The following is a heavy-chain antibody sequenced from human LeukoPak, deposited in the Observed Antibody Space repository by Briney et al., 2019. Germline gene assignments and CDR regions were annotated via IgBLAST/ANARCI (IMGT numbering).Heavy chain of an antibody. D-gene: IGHD2-21*02. V-gene: IGHV4-61*02. CDR1: GGSVSSGSYY. CDR2: IYTSGST. CDR3: ARERVWRYCGGDSCGWFDP. J-gene: IGHJ5*02. Sequence: PSETLSLTCTVSGGSVSSGSYYWSWIRQPAGKGLEWIGRIYTSGSTNYNPSLKSRVTISVDTSKNQFSLKLSSVTAADTAVYYCARERVWRYCGGDSCGWFDPWGQGTLVTVSS.